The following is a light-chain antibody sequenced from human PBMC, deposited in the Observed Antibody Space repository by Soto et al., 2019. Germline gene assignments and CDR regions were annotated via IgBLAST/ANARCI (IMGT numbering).Light chain of an antibody. J-gene: IGLJ2*01. CDR2: DVN. V-gene: IGLV2-8*01. Sequence: QSALTQPPSASGSPGQSVTISCTGTSSDVGGYNYVSWYQHHPGKAPKLMIYDVNKRPSGVPDRFSGSKSGNTASLTVSGLQAEDEADYYCSSYAGSNNLVFGGGTKVTVL. CDR3: SSYAGSNNLV. CDR1: SSDVGGYNY.